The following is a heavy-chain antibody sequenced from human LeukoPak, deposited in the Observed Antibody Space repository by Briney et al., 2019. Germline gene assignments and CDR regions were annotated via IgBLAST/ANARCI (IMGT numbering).Heavy chain of an antibody. CDR3: ARNLRKYGSNSEYFDY. CDR2: IWYDASNK. J-gene: IGHJ4*02. CDR1: GFTFSSHG. D-gene: IGHD4-23*01. Sequence: GGSLRLSCAASGFTFSSHGVHWVRQAPGKGLEWVAVIWYDASNKYYADSVKGRFTVSRDNSKNTLYLQMNSLRAEDTAMYYCARNLRKYGSNSEYFDYWGQGTLVTVSS. V-gene: IGHV3-33*01.